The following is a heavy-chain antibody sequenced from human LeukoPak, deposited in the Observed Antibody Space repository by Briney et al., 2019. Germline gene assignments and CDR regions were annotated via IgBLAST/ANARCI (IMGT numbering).Heavy chain of an antibody. CDR3: ARQTGYCSDNNCRGYFDQ. Sequence: GESLKISCKGSGYSFTSYWIGWVRQMPGKGLEWMGIIHPGDSDTRYSPSFQGQVTISADKSISTAYLQWSSLKASDTAIYYCARQTGYCSDNNCRGYFDQWGQGTLVTASS. CDR1: GYSFTSYW. D-gene: IGHD2-15*01. CDR2: IHPGDSDT. V-gene: IGHV5-51*01. J-gene: IGHJ4*02.